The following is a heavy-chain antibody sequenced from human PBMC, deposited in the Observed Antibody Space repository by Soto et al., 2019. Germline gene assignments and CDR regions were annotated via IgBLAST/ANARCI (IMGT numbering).Heavy chain of an antibody. CDR3: ARGAGYSSGHFYFDY. CDR1: GASISNYY. V-gene: IGHV4-59*01. Sequence: ASETLSLTCTVSGASISNYYWSWIRQPPGKELEWIGNISYSGSTNHNPSLKSRVTISEDMSKKQFSLKLSSVTAADTAVYYCARGAGYSSGHFYFDYWGQGTLVTVSS. D-gene: IGHD6-19*01. CDR2: ISYSGST. J-gene: IGHJ4*02.